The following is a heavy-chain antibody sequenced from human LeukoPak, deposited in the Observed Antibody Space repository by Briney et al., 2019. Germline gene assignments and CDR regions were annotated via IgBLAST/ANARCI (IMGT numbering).Heavy chain of an antibody. V-gene: IGHV3-11*01. CDR3: ARLGQLDAFDI. D-gene: IGHD6-13*01. Sequence: GGSLRLSCAASGFTFSDYYMSWIRRAPGKGLEWVSYISSSGSTIYYADSVKGRFTISRDNAKNSLYLQMNSQRAEDTAVYYCARLGQLDAFDIWGQGTMVTVSS. CDR1: GFTFSDYY. CDR2: ISSSGSTI. J-gene: IGHJ3*02.